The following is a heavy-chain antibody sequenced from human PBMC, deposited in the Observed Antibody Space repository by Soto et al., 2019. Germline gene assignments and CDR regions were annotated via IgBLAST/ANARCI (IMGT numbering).Heavy chain of an antibody. J-gene: IGHJ4*02. CDR3: TAYRYSGYPFDY. D-gene: IGHD5-12*01. CDR1: GFTFSNAW. Sequence: GGSLRLSCAASGFTFSNAWMSWVRQAPGKGLEWVGRIKSKTDGGTTDYAAPVKGRFTISRDDSKNTLYLQMNSLKTEDTAVYYCTAYRYSGYPFDYWGQGTLVTVSS. CDR2: IKSKTDGGTT. V-gene: IGHV3-15*01.